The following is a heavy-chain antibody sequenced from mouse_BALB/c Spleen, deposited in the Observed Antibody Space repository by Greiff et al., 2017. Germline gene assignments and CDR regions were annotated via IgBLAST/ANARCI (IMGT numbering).Heavy chain of an antibody. CDR2: ISSGGSYT. D-gene: IGHD2-14*01. V-gene: IGHV5-9-3*01. J-gene: IGHJ2*01. CDR1: GFTFSSYA. Sequence: EVKLVESGGGLVKPGGSLKLSCAASGFTFSSYAMSWVRQTPEKRLEWVATISSGGSYTYYPDSVKGRFTISRDNAKNTLYLQMSSLRSEDTAMYYCARQEWYEDYWGQGTTLTVSS. CDR3: ARQEWYEDY.